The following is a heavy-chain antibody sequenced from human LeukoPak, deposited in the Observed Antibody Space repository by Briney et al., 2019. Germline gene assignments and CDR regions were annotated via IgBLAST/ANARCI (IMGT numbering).Heavy chain of an antibody. CDR1: GGTFSSYA. CDR3: ASPYGSESNAFDI. CDR2: IIPIFGTA. Sequence: SVKVSCKASGGTFSSYAIRWVRQAPGQGLEWMGGIIPIFGTANYAQKFQGRVTITADESTSTAYMELSSLRSEDTAVYYCASPYGSESNAFDIWGQGTMVTVSS. J-gene: IGHJ3*02. V-gene: IGHV1-69*01. D-gene: IGHD3-10*01.